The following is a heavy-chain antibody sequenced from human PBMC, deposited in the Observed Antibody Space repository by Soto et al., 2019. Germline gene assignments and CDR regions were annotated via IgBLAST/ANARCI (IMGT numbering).Heavy chain of an antibody. Sequence: ASVKVSCKASGGTFSSYAISWVRQAPGQGLEWMGGIIPIFGTANYAQKFQGRVTITADESTSTAYMELSSLRSEDTAVYYCATMPQDFWSAPLGAYWGQGTLVTVSS. CDR2: IIPIFGTA. CDR1: GGTFSSYA. V-gene: IGHV1-69*13. CDR3: ATMPQDFWSAPLGAY. J-gene: IGHJ4*02. D-gene: IGHD3-3*01.